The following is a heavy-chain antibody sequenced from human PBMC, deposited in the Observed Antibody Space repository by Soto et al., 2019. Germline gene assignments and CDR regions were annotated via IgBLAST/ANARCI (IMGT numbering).Heavy chain of an antibody. J-gene: IGHJ4*02. CDR1: GLTFSNFW. V-gene: IGHV3-7*04. D-gene: IGHD6-13*01. CDR3: ARGGSDSSWFWRD. CDR2: IKQDGSEI. Sequence: EVQLVESGGGLVQPGGSLRLSCAASGLTFSNFWMTWVRQAPGKGLEWVANIKQDGSEIDYVDSVKGRFTVSRDNAKNSLYLQMNSLSVEDTAVYYCARGGSDSSWFWRDWGQGALVTVSS.